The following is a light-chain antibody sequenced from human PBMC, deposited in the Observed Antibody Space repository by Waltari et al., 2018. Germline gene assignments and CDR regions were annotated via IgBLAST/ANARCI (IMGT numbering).Light chain of an antibody. Sequence: QSVLTQPASVSGSPGQPITISCTGTNSDIGSYSYVSWYQQYPGQAPKLIIYELTERPSGVATLFSGSKSGNTASLTISGLQADDEADYFCSSYTGRGTVIFGRGTMVTVL. J-gene: IGLJ2*01. CDR1: NSDIGSYSY. CDR2: ELT. V-gene: IGLV2-14*01. CDR3: SSYTGRGTVI.